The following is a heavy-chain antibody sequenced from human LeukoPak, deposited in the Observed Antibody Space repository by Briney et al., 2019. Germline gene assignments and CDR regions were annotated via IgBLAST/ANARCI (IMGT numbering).Heavy chain of an antibody. CDR3: VQPSRGYFQN. CDR2: MSGSGANT. CDR1: GFTFSSYA. D-gene: IGHD3-10*01. J-gene: IGHJ1*01. V-gene: IGHV3-23*01. Sequence: GGSLRLSCAASGFTFSSYAINWVRQAPGKGLEWVSAMSGSGANTHYADSVKGRFTIFRDSSKNTLYLQMNSLRAEDTAVYYCVQPSRGYFQNWGQGTLVTVSS.